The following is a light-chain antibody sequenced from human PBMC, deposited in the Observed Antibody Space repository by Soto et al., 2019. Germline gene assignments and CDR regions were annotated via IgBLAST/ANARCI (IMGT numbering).Light chain of an antibody. V-gene: IGKV1-8*01. CDR3: QQYYSYPPT. J-gene: IGKJ3*01. CDR2: AAS. CDR1: QGISSY. Sequence: AIRMTQSPSSFSASTGDRVTITCRASQGISSYLAWYQQKPGKAPKLLIYAASTLQSGVPSRFSGSGSGTHFTLTISCLQAEDFATYYYQQYYSYPPTFDPGTKVDIK.